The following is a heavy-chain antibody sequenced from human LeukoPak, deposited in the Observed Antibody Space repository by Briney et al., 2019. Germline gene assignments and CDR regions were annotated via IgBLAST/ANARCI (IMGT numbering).Heavy chain of an antibody. D-gene: IGHD3-3*01. CDR3: ARVLGFWSGYYIDY. Sequence: SETLSLTCTVSGGSISSSSYYWGWIRQPPGKGLEWIGEINHSGSTNYNPSLKSRVTISVDTSKNQFSLKLSSVTAADTAVYYCARVLGFWSGYYIDYWGQGTLVTVSS. J-gene: IGHJ4*02. V-gene: IGHV4-39*07. CDR1: GGSISSSSYY. CDR2: INHSGST.